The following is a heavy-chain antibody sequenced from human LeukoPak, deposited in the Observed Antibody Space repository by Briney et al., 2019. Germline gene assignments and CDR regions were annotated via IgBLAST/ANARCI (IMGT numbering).Heavy chain of an antibody. CDR2: INPSGGST. CDR1: GYTFTSYY. CDR3: ARAAVIGVPAATVDY. V-gene: IGHV1-46*01. Sequence: ASVKVSCKASGYTFTSYYMHWVRQAAGQGLDWMGIINPSGGSTSYAQKFQGRVTMTRDTSISTAYMELSRLRSDDTAVYYCARAAVIGVPAATVDYWGQGTLVTVSS. J-gene: IGHJ4*02. D-gene: IGHD2-2*01.